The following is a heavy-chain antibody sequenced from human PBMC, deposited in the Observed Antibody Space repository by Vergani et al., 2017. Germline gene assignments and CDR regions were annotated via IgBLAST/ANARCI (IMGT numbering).Heavy chain of an antibody. CDR3: TRGAYSGIQIGSYFDL. J-gene: IGHJ4*02. CDR1: GFTFTTYW. Sequence: EVQLLESGGGLAQPGGSLRLSCEAIGFTFTTYWMHWVRQAPGKGLEWVSRITSDGSSSTSTDSVKGRFTISRDNAKNTLYLQMSSLRTEDTAIYYCTRGAYSGIQIGSYFDLWGQGTLVTVSS. CDR2: ITSDGSSS. D-gene: IGHD2-21*01. V-gene: IGHV3-74*02.